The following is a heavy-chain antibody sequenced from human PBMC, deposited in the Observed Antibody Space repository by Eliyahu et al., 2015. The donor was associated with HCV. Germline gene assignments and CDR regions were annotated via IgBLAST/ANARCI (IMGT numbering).Heavy chain of an antibody. V-gene: IGHV4-39*01. CDR1: GGSISSSSYY. J-gene: IGHJ6*02. D-gene: IGHD2-2*01. CDR3: ASLPYCSSTSCYDYYYGMDV. Sequence: QLQLQESGPGLVKPSETLSLTCTVSGGSISSSSYYWGWIRQPPGKGLEWIGSIYYSGSTYYNPSLKSRVTISVDTSKNQFSLKLSSVTAADTAVYYCASLPYCSSTSCYDYYYGMDVWGQGTTVTVSS. CDR2: IYYSGST.